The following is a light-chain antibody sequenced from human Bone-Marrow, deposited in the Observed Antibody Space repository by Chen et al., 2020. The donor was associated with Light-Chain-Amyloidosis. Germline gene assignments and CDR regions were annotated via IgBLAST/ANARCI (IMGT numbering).Light chain of an antibody. CDR2: RDT. CDR3: QSADSSGTYEVI. J-gene: IGLJ2*01. V-gene: IGLV3-25*03. Sequence: SYDLPQPPSVSVSPGQTARLTCSGDDLPTKYAYWYQQKPGKAPVLVIHRDTERPSGISERFSGSSSGTTATLTISGVQAEDEADYHCQSADSSGTYEVIFGGGTKLTVL. CDR1: DLPTKY.